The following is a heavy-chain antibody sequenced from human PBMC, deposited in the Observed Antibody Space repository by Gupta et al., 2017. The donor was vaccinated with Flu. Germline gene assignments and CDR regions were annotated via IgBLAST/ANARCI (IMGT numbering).Heavy chain of an antibody. Sequence: TSYDINWVRQATGQGLEWMGWMNPNSGNTGYAQKFQGRVTMTRNTSISTAYMELSSLRSEDTAVYYCARVCGSTSCYSRGISWFDPWGQGTLVTVSS. J-gene: IGHJ5*02. CDR2: MNPNSGNT. CDR3: ARVCGSTSCYSRGISWFDP. D-gene: IGHD2-2*01. V-gene: IGHV1-8*01. CDR1: TSYD.